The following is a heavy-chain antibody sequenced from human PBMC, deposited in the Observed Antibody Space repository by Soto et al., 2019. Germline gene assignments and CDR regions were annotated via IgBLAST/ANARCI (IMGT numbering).Heavy chain of an antibody. Sequence: EVQLLESGGGLVQPGGSLRLSCAASGFTFATYTMSWVRQTPGKGLEWVSAITGSDGRTYYADAVKGRFTISRDNSKNTLYLQMTSLGAEDTAVYYCAKNSAATISVGFDYWGQGTLVTVSS. D-gene: IGHD5-12*01. CDR1: GFTFATYT. V-gene: IGHV3-23*01. J-gene: IGHJ4*02. CDR2: ITGSDGRT. CDR3: AKNSAATISVGFDY.